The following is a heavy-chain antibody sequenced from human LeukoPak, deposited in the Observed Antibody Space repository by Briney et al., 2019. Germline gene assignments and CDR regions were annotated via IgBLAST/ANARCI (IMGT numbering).Heavy chain of an antibody. CDR2: MSPNSGNT. CDR3: ARDMSFRSGY. J-gene: IGHJ4*02. CDR1: GYTFTSYG. D-gene: IGHD3-10*01. Sequence: ASVKVSCKASGYTFTSYGISWVRQAPGQGLEWMGWMSPNSGNTGYAQKFQGRVTMTRDTSTSTVYMELSSLRSEDTAVYYCARDMSFRSGYWGQGTLVTVSS. V-gene: IGHV1-8*02.